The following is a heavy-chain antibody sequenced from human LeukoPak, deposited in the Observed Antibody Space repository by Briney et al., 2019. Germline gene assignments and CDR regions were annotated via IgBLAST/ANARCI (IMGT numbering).Heavy chain of an antibody. CDR2: IYYSGST. Sequence: SETLSLTWTVSGGSISSSSYYWGWIRQPPGKGLAWIGSIYYSGSTYSNPSLKSRVTISVDTSKNQFSLKLSSVTAADTALYYCARGGYNYYFDYWGQGTLVTVSS. J-gene: IGHJ4*02. V-gene: IGHV4-39*07. D-gene: IGHD5-24*01. CDR1: GGSISSSSYY. CDR3: ARGGYNYYFDY.